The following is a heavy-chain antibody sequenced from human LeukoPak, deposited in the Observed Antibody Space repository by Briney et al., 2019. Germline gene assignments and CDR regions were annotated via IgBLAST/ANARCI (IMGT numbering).Heavy chain of an antibody. V-gene: IGHV4-34*01. CDR1: DGSISSYY. CDR2: INHSGST. J-gene: IGHJ2*01. D-gene: IGHD6-19*01. CDR3: ARAPEQWLVWDWYFDL. Sequence: SETLSLTCTVSDGSISSYYWSWIRQPPGKGLEWIGEINHSGSTNYNPSLKSRVTISVDTSKNQFSLKLSSVTAADTAVYYCARAPEQWLVWDWYFDLWGRGTLVTVSS.